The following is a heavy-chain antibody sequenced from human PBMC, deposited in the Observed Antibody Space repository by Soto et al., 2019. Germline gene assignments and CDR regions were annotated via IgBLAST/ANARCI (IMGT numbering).Heavy chain of an antibody. D-gene: IGHD4-17*01. CDR3: ARHDYGGSTAFDI. CDR2: IYYSGRT. V-gene: IGHV4-39*01. J-gene: IGHJ3*02. Sequence: LSETLSLTCTVSGGSITSSSYYWGWIRQPPGKGLEWIGSIYYSGRTYYNPSLKSRVTISVDTSKNQFSLKLSSATAADTAVYYCARHDYGGSTAFDIWGQGTMVTVSS. CDR1: GGSITSSSYY.